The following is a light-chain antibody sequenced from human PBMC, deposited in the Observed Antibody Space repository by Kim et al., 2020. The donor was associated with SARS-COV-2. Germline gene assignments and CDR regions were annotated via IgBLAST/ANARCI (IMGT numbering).Light chain of an antibody. CDR3: CSYAGSYAFV. CDR2: NVN. J-gene: IGLJ1*01. V-gene: IGLV2-11*03. CDR1: SSDVAGHIY. Sequence: GQSVTISCTGSSSDVAGHIYVSWYQQHPGKAPKLLISNVNKRPSGVPDRFSGSKSGYTASLTISGLRDEDEADYFCCSYAGSYAFVFGTGTKVTDL.